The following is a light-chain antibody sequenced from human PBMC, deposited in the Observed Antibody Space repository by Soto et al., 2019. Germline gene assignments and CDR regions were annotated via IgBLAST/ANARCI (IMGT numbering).Light chain of an antibody. CDR3: QQYNSFSPWA. CDR1: QSISSW. V-gene: IGKV1-5*03. Sequence: DIQMTQSPSTLSASVGDRVTITCRASQSISSWLAWYQQKPGKAPKLLIYKASSLGSGVPSRFSGSGSGTEFTLTISTLQPGDFATYYCQQYNSFSPWAFGQGTKVEIK. CDR2: KAS. J-gene: IGKJ1*01.